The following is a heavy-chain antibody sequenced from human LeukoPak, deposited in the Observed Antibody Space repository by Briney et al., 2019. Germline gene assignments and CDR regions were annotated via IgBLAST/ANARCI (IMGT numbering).Heavy chain of an antibody. CDR1: GFTFSSYS. CDR2: ISSSSSYI. D-gene: IGHD2-15*01. V-gene: IGHV3-21*04. Sequence: GGSLRLSCAASGFTFSSYSMNWVRQAPGKGLEWVSSISSSSSYIYYADSVKGRFTISRDNAKNSLYLQMNSLRAEDTALYYCAKDVGFCSGDSCSFFDYWGQGDLVTVSS. CDR3: AKDVGFCSGDSCSFFDY. J-gene: IGHJ4*02.